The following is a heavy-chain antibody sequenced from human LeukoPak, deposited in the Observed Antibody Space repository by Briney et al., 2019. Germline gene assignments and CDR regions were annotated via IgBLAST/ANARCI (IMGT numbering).Heavy chain of an antibody. CDR1: GYTFTSYG. Sequence: ASVKVSCKASGYTFTSYGISWVRQAPGQGLEWMGWISAYNGNTNYAQKLQGRVTMTTDTSTSTAYMELRSLRSDDTAVYYCARKRITIFGVVNNASYWGQGTLVTVSS. CDR3: ARKRITIFGVVNNASY. D-gene: IGHD3-3*01. CDR2: ISAYNGNT. V-gene: IGHV1-18*01. J-gene: IGHJ4*02.